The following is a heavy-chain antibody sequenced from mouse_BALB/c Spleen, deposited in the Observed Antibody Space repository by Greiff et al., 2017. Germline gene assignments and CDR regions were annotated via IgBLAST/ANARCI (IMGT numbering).Heavy chain of an antibody. J-gene: IGHJ4*01. CDR1: GFTFSSYG. CDR3: ARQGRKEAMDY. Sequence: EVQGVESGGDLVKPGGSLKLSCAASGFTFSSYGMSWVRQTPDKRLEWVATISSGGSYTYYPDSVKGRFTISRDNAKNTLYLQMSSLKSEDTAMYYCARQGRKEAMDYWGQGTSVTVSS. V-gene: IGHV5-6*01. CDR2: ISSGGSYT.